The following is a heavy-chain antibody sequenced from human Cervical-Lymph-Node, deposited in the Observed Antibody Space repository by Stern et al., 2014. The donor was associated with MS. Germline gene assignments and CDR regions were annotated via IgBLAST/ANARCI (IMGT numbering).Heavy chain of an antibody. Sequence: QLQLQESGPGLVKPSQTLSLTCTVSGGSISSGSYYWSWIRQPAGKGLEWIGRIYTSGSTNYNPSLTRRVTISGATSKNQTSLKLSSVTAADTAVYYCARYYYDSSGSSTFDYWGQGTLVTVSS. CDR1: GGSISSGSYY. CDR2: IYTSGST. J-gene: IGHJ4*02. CDR3: ARYYYDSSGSSTFDY. D-gene: IGHD3-22*01. V-gene: IGHV4-61*02.